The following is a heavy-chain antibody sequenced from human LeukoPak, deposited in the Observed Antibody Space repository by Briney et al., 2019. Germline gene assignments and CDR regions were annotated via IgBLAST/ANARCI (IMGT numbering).Heavy chain of an antibody. CDR1: GYSFTGHY. D-gene: IGHD3-10*01. J-gene: IGHJ6*03. V-gene: IGHV1-2*02. Sequence: ASVKVSCKASGYSFTGHYMHWVRQAPGQGLEWMGWINPKSGGTNYAQKFQGRVTMTRDTSISTAYMELSRLRSDDTAVYYCAREAYASGSFRTDYYYMDVWGKGTTVTISS. CDR2: INPKSGGT. CDR3: AREAYASGSFRTDYYYMDV.